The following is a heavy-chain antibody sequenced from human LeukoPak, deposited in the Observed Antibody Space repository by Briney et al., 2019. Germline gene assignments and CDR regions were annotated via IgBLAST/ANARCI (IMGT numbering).Heavy chain of an antibody. V-gene: IGHV5-51*01. CDR1: GYSFTSYW. CDR2: IYPGDSDT. D-gene: IGHD3-16*02. Sequence: GESLQISCKGSGYSFTSYWIGWVRQMPGKGLEWMGIIYPGDSDTRYSPSFQGQVTISADKAHRTAYLQWSSLKASDTAMYFCASRVVTPDAYDIWGQGTMVTVSS. CDR3: ASRVVTPDAYDI. J-gene: IGHJ3*02.